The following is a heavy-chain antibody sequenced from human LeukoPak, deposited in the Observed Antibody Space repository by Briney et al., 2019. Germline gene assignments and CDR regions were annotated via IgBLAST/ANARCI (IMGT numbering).Heavy chain of an antibody. CDR2: IIPILGIA. V-gene: IGHV1-69*04. CDR3: AKYSYGDYAHYYYGMDV. CDR1: GGTFSGYA. Sequence: SVKVSCKASGGTFSGYAISWVRQAPGQGLEWMGRIIPILGIANYAQKFQGRVTITADKSTSTAYMELSSLRSEDTAVYYCAKYSYGDYAHYYYGMDVWGQGTTVTVSS. D-gene: IGHD4-17*01. J-gene: IGHJ6*02.